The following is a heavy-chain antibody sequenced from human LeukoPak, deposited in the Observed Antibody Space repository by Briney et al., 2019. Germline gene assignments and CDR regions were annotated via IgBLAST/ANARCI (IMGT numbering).Heavy chain of an antibody. V-gene: IGHV1-69*13. CDR1: GGTFSSHA. D-gene: IGHD1-26*01. CDR2: IIPIFGTA. J-gene: IGHJ6*02. Sequence: SVKVSCKASGGTFSSHAISWVRQAPGQGLEWMGGIIPIFGTANYAQKFQGRVTITADESTSTAYMELSSLRSEDTAVYYCAREGSYGISLNGMDVWGQGTTVTVSS. CDR3: AREGSYGISLNGMDV.